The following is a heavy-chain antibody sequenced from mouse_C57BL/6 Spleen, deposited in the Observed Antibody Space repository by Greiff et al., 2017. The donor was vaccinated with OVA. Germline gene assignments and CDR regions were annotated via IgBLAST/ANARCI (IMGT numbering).Heavy chain of an antibody. Sequence: EVHLVESGGGLVKPGGSLKLSCAASGFTFSSYAMSWVRQTPEKRLEWVATISDGGSYTYYPDNVKGRFTISRDNAKNNLYLQMSHLKSEDTAMYYCARDGGSYYGNYGWFVYWGQGTLVTVSA. D-gene: IGHD2-1*01. CDR3: ARDGGSYYGNYGWFVY. CDR2: ISDGGSYT. V-gene: IGHV5-4*01. J-gene: IGHJ3*01. CDR1: GFTFSSYA.